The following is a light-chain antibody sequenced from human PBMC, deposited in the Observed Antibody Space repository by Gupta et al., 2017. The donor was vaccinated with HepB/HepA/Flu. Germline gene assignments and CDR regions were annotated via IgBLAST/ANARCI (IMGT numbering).Light chain of an antibody. CDR3: QQSYTTPYT. CDR1: QSFSKY. CDR2: AAS. Sequence: DIQMTQSPSSLSASVGDRVTITCRASQSFSKYLNWYQQRPGKAPRRLIFAASSLQSGVPSRFSGRGSGTDFTLTISSLQPEDSATYYCQQSYTTPYTFGQGTKVEIK. J-gene: IGKJ2*01. V-gene: IGKV1-39*01.